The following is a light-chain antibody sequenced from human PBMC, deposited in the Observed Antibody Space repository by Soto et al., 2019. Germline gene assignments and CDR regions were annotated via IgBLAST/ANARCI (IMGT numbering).Light chain of an antibody. V-gene: IGKV3-20*01. J-gene: IGKJ1*01. CDR2: GAS. CDR3: QQYTA. Sequence: EIVLTQSPGTLSLSPGEGATLSCRASQSVSSSYLAWYQQKPGQAPRLLIYGASSRATGIPDRFSGSGSGTDFTLTISRLEPEDFAVYYCQQYTAFGQGTKVEIK. CDR1: QSVSSSY.